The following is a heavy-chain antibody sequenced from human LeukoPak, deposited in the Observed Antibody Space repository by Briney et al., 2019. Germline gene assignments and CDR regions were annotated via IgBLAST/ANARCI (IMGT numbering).Heavy chain of an antibody. J-gene: IGHJ5*02. CDR3: ARGGCSGGSCYISGHWFDP. CDR1: GGSVSSGRDY. Sequence: SETLSLTCAVSGGSVSSGRDYWSWIRQPPGKGLEWVGNIYYSGSTNHNPSLKSRVVMSLDTSKNQFSLKLTSVTAADTAVYYCARGGCSGGSCYISGHWFDPWGQGTLVTVSS. V-gene: IGHV4-61*01. CDR2: IYYSGST. D-gene: IGHD2-8*02.